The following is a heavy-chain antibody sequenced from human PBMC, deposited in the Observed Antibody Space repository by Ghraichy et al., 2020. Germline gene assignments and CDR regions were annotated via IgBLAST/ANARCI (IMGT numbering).Heavy chain of an antibody. V-gene: IGHV3-21*01. CDR2: ISSSSSYI. CDR1: GFTFSSYS. D-gene: IGHD5-18*01. J-gene: IGHJ4*02. Sequence: GGSLRLSCAASGFTFSSYSMNLVRQAPGKRLEWVSSISSSSSYIYYADSVKGRFTISRDNAKNSLYLQMNSLRAEDTAVYYCARDLDTAMVTTTPAVGYWGQGTLVTVSS. CDR3: ARDLDTAMVTTTPAVGY.